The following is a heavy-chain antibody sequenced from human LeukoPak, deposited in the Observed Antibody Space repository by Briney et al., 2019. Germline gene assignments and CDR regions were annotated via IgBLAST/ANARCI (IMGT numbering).Heavy chain of an antibody. J-gene: IGHJ4*02. D-gene: IGHD2-15*01. CDR1: GFTFSSYS. CDR3: ARGVGYCSGGSCHRFDS. CDR2: ISSSSSYI. Sequence: GGSLRLSCAASGFTFSSYSMNWVRQAPGKGLEWVSFISSSSSYINYADSVKGRFTISRDNAKNSLYLQMNSLRAEDTAVYYCARGVGYCSGGSCHRFDSWGQGTLVIVSS. V-gene: IGHV3-21*01.